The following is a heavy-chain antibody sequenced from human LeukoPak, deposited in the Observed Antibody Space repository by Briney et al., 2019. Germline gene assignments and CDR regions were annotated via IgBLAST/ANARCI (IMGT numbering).Heavy chain of an antibody. CDR2: ISSSSSPM. V-gene: IGHV3-48*04. J-gene: IGHJ4*02. Sequence: PGGSLRLSCVASGFTFSTYSMNWVRQAPGKGLEWVSYISSSSSPMYYADSVKGRFTISRDNAKNSLYLQMNSLRAEDTAVYYCAALIAAAGKGLDYWGQGTLVTVSS. CDR1: GFTFSTYS. D-gene: IGHD6-13*01. CDR3: AALIAAAGKGLDY.